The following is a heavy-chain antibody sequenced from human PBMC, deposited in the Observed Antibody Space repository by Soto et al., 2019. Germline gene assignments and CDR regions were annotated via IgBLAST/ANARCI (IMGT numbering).Heavy chain of an antibody. CDR2: IIPIFGTA. CDR3: AREGGGSYSGVYYYGMDV. V-gene: IGHV1-69*13. J-gene: IGHJ6*02. CDR1: GGTFSSYA. Sequence: SVKVSCKASGGTFSSYAISWVRQAPGQGLEWMGGIIPIFGTANYAQKFQGRVTITADESTSTAYMELSSLRSEDTAVYYCAREGGGSYSGVYYYGMDVWGQGTTVTVSS. D-gene: IGHD1-26*01.